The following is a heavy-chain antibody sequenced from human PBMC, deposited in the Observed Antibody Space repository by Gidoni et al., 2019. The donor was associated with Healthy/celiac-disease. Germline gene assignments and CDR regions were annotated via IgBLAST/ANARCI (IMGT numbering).Heavy chain of an antibody. Sequence: EVQLVESGGGLVKPGGSLRLSCAASGFTFSSYSMNWVRQAPGKGLEWVSSISSSSSYMYYADSVKGRFTISRDNAKNSLYLQMNSLRAEDTAVYYCARGGAELHYFDYWGQGTLVTVSS. J-gene: IGHJ4*02. D-gene: IGHD1-7*01. CDR3: ARGGAELHYFDY. CDR2: ISSSSSYM. V-gene: IGHV3-21*01. CDR1: GFTFSSYS.